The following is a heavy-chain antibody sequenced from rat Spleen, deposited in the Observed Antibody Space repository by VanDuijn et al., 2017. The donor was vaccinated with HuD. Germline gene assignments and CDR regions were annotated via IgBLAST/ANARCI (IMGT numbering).Heavy chain of an antibody. CDR1: GYTFTNYD. CDR3: AREGADTPLTY. J-gene: IGHJ2*01. Sequence: QVQLQQSGAELAKPGSSVKISCKASGYTFTNYDISWIKQTTGQGLEYIGYINPGSGGTYYNEKFKGKATLTIDKSSSTAFMHLSSLTPEDTAVYYCAREGADTPLTYWGQGVMVTVSS. D-gene: IGHD1-3*01. CDR2: INPGSGGT. V-gene: IGHV1-57*01.